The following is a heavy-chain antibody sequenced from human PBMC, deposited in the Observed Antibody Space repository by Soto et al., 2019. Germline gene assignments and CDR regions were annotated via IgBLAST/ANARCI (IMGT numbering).Heavy chain of an antibody. CDR2: ISYDGSNK. D-gene: IGHD3-3*01. Sequence: GGSLRLSCAASGFTFSSYAMHWVRQAPGKGLEWVAVISYDGSNKYYADSVKGRFTISRDNSKNTLYLQMNSLRAEDTAVYYCARDELRFLEWLPLDYYYGMDVWGQGTTVTVSS. V-gene: IGHV3-30-3*01. CDR1: GFTFSSYA. J-gene: IGHJ6*02. CDR3: ARDELRFLEWLPLDYYYGMDV.